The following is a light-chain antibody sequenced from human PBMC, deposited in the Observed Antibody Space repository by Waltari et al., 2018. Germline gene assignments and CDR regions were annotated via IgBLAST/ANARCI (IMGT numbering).Light chain of an antibody. J-gene: IGKJ2*03. Sequence: IVMTQSPAKLSFSPGEAAPLSCRASQSVGTSVAWYQQKFGQAPKLLVHGASFRASDIPDRFRGSGSGTDFTLTISSLEPEDVGIYHCQQYNDLMYSFGQGTKLEIK. CDR1: QSVGTS. V-gene: IGKV3-11*01. CDR2: GAS. CDR3: QQYNDLMYS.